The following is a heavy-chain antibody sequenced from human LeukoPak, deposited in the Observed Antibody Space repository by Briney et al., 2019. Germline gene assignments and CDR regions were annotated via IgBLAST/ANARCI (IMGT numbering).Heavy chain of an antibody. CDR1: GYTLTELS. CDR3: ARSLQYYYDSSGYYYEFGDY. V-gene: IGHV1-69*02. Sequence: SVKVSCKVSGYTLTELSMHWVRQAPGQGLEWMGRIIPILGIANYAQKFQGRVTITADKSTSTAYMELSSLRSEDTAVYYCARSLQYYYDSSGYYYEFGDYWGQGTLVTVSS. D-gene: IGHD3-22*01. J-gene: IGHJ4*02. CDR2: IIPILGIA.